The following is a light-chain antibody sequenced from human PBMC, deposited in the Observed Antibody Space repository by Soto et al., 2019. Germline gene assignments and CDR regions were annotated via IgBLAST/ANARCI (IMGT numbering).Light chain of an antibody. J-gene: IGKJ4*01. CDR2: GAS. CDR3: QQDHNWPPLT. Sequence: ETLMTQSPATLSASPGERVTLSCRASQNINFNLAWYQQKPGQAPRVLIYGASSRASGIPDRFSGSGSGTDFTLTISRLEHDEVAFYDWQQDHNWPPLTIGGGTRVEIK. V-gene: IGKV3D-15*01. CDR1: QNINFN.